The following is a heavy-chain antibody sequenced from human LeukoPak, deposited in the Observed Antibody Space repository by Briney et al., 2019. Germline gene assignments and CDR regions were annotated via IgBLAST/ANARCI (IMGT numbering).Heavy chain of an antibody. V-gene: IGHV1-46*01. CDR2: INPSGGST. D-gene: IGHD3-10*01. J-gene: IGHJ4*02. Sequence: ASVKVSCKASGYTFTSYYMHWVRQAPGQGLEWMGIINPSGGSTSYAQKFQGRVTMTRDTSISTVHMELSRLRSDDTAVYYCAGRGSGSYFDFWGPGTLVTVSS. CDR3: AGRGSGSYFDF. CDR1: GYTFTSYY.